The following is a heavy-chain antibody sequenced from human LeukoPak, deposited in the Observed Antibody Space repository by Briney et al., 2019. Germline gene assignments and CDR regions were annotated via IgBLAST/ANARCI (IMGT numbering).Heavy chain of an antibody. CDR3: AAQLGYCSSSSCRGVYFDY. J-gene: IGHJ4*02. D-gene: IGHD2-15*01. Sequence: SETLSLTCTVSGGSISSYYWSWIRQPPGKGLEWIGYIYYSGSTNYNPSLKSRVTISVDTSKNQFSLKLSSVTAADTAVYYCAAQLGYCSSSSCRGVYFDYWGQGTLVTVSS. V-gene: IGHV4-59*12. CDR1: GGSISSYY. CDR2: IYYSGST.